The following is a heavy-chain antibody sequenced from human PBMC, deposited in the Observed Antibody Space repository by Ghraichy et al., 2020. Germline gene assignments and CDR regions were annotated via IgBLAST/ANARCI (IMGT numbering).Heavy chain of an antibody. J-gene: IGHJ4*02. CDR2: ISGSGGST. V-gene: IGHV3-23*01. Sequence: LSLTCAASGFTFSSYAMSWVRQAPGKGLEWVSAISGSGGSTYYADSVKGRFTISRDNSKNTLYLQMNSLRAEDTAVYYCAKGPGAAAAAFDYWGQGTLVTVSS. D-gene: IGHD6-13*01. CDR3: AKGPGAAAAAFDY. CDR1: GFTFSSYA.